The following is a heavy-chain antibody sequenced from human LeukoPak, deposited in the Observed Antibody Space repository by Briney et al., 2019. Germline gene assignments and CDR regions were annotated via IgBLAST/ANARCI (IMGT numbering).Heavy chain of an antibody. V-gene: IGHV3-9*01. J-gene: IGHJ3*02. CDR3: ARMYSSSWYDAFDI. CDR2: ISWNSGSM. Sequence: GRSLRLSCAASGFTFDDYAMHWVRQAPGKGLEWVSGISWNSGSMGYADSVKGRFTISRDNAKNSLYLQMNSLRAEDTAVYYCARMYSSSWYDAFDIWGQGTMVTVSS. CDR1: GFTFDDYA. D-gene: IGHD6-13*01.